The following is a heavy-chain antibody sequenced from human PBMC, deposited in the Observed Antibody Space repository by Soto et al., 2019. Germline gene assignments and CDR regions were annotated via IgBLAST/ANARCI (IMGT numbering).Heavy chain of an antibody. V-gene: IGHV4-34*01. Sequence: SETLSLTGTVSAGSFTGHFWSWVRQPPGKGLEWVGVVSHSGNTKYYPSLRSRVTLSVDSSKNQISLALTSVTAADMAVYYCPRAKLESTGWHQFDIWGQGTLVTVSS. CDR3: PRAKLESTGWHQFDI. CDR1: AGSFTGHF. D-gene: IGHD3-3*01. CDR2: VSHSGNT. J-gene: IGHJ3*02.